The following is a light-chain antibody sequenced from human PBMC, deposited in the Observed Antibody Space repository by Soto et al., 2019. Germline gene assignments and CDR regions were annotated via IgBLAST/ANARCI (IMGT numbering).Light chain of an antibody. V-gene: IGLV1-36*01. CDR1: SSNIGNNV. J-gene: IGLJ1*01. CDR3: AAWDDSLNVYV. Sequence: QSVLTQPPSVSEAPRQRVTISCSGSSSNIGNNVVNWYQQLPGKAPILLIYYDDLLPSGVSDRFSGSKSGTSASLAISGLQSEDEADYYCAAWDDSLNVYVFGTGTKVNVL. CDR2: YDD.